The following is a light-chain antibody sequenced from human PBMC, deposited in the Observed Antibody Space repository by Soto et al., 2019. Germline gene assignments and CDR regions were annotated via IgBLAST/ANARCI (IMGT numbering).Light chain of an antibody. V-gene: IGKV1-17*01. Sequence: DIQMTQSPSTLSASVGDRVTVTCRASQGIRNDLGWYQQKPGKAPKRLIYEASTLQSGVPSRFSGSGSGTDFTLTISSLQPEDFATYFCQKLNAYPPWTFGQGTKVDI. CDR3: QKLNAYPPWT. CDR2: EAS. CDR1: QGIRND. J-gene: IGKJ1*01.